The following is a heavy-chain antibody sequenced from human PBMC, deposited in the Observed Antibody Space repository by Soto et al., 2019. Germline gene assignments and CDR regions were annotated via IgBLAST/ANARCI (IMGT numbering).Heavy chain of an antibody. D-gene: IGHD2-15*01. V-gene: IGHV3-23*01. Sequence: EVQLLESGGGLVQPGGSLRLSCAASGFTFSSYAMSWVRQAPGKGLEWVSAISGSGGSTYYADSVKGRFTISRDNSKNTLYLQMNSLRAEDTAVYYCAKDIRRAFIVVVVAATMGGNAFDIWGQGTMVTVSS. J-gene: IGHJ3*02. CDR3: AKDIRRAFIVVVVAATMGGNAFDI. CDR1: GFTFSSYA. CDR2: ISGSGGST.